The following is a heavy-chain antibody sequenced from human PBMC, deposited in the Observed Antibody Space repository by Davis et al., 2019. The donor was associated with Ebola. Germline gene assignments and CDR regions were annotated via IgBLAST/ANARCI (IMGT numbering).Heavy chain of an antibody. Sequence: GGSLRLSCAASGFTFSSYAMSWVRQAPGKGLEWVSAISGSGGSTYYADSVKGRFTISRDNSKNTLYLQMNSLRAEDTAVYYCAKTSGIVVVPAAISYYYGMDVWGQGTTVTVSS. V-gene: IGHV3-23*01. CDR3: AKTSGIVVVPAAISYYYGMDV. CDR2: ISGSGGST. CDR1: GFTFSSYA. D-gene: IGHD2-2*01. J-gene: IGHJ6*02.